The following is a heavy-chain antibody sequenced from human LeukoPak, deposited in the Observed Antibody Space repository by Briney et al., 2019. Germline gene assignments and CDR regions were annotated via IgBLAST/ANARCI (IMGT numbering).Heavy chain of an antibody. CDR2: ISYDGSNK. D-gene: IGHD3-3*01. J-gene: IGHJ4*02. Sequence: GGSLRLSCAASGFTFSSYAMHWVRQAPGKGLEWVAVISYDGSNKYYADSVKGRFTISRDNAKNSLYLQMNSLRAEDTALYYCARDGGDFWSGYYTEYYFDYWGQGTLVTVSS. CDR1: GFTFSSYA. V-gene: IGHV3-30*04. CDR3: ARDGGDFWSGYYTEYYFDY.